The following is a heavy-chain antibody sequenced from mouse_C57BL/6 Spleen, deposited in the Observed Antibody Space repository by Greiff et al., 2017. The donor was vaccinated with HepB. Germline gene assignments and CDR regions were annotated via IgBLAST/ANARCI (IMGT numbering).Heavy chain of an antibody. D-gene: IGHD2-2*01. CDR3: ARSGGYDNYFDY. CDR1: GYAFSSSW. J-gene: IGHJ2*01. V-gene: IGHV1-82*01. CDR2: IYPGDGDT. Sequence: QVQLQQSGPELVKPGASVKISCKASGYAFSSSWMNWVKQRPGKGLEWIGRIYPGDGDTNYNGKFKGTATLTADKSSSTAYMQLSSLTSEDSAVYFCARSGGYDNYFDYWGQGTTLTVSS.